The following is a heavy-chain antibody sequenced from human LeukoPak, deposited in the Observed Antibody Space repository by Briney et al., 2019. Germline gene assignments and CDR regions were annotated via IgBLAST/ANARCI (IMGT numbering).Heavy chain of an antibody. D-gene: IGHD5-24*01. J-gene: IGHJ6*03. CDR3: ARGRRDGYTLYYMDV. V-gene: IGHV4-4*02. CDR1: GGSISSSNW. Sequence: SETLSLTCAVSGGSISSSNWWSWVRQPPGKGLEWIGEIYHSGSTNYNPSLKSRVTISIDTSKNQFSLKLNSVTAADTAVYYCARGRRDGYTLYYMDVWGKGTTVTFSS. CDR2: IYHSGST.